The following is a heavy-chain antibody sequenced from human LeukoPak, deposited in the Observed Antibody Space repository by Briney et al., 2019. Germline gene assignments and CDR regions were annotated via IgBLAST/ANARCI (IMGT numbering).Heavy chain of an antibody. CDR2: SSGDSNYK. D-gene: IGHD6-13*01. CDR3: AKEMSAAIDS. V-gene: IGHV3-21*06. Sequence: GGSLRLSCAASGFTFNTYSMTWVRQAPGKGLEWVSSSSGDSNYKYYADSVRGRFTISRDNAKNSLYLQMNSLGAEDTAVYYCAKEMSAAIDSWGQGALVTVSS. CDR1: GFTFNTYS. J-gene: IGHJ4*02.